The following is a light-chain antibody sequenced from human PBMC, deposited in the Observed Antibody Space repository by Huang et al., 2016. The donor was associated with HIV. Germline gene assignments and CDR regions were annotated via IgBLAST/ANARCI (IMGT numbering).Light chain of an antibody. Sequence: EIVLTQSPATLSLSPGERATLSCRASQGVSSYLAWYQQQRGQAPRLLIYDVSNRATGLPARFSGSGSGTDFTLTISSLDPEDFALYYCQQRSNWPTFGGGTKVEIK. CDR2: DVS. V-gene: IGKV3-11*01. CDR3: QQRSNWPT. CDR1: QGVSSY. J-gene: IGKJ4*01.